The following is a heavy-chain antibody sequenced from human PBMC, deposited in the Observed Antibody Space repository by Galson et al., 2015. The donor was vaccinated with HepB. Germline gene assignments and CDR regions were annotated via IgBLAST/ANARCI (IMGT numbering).Heavy chain of an antibody. V-gene: IGHV5-51*01. CDR1: ENSFTNYW. CDR3: ARHLYYGSGSNWFDP. D-gene: IGHD3-10*01. CDR2: IRTTDSST. Sequence: QSGAEVKQPGESLKISCKGSENSFTNYWFGWVRQMPGKGLEWIAIIRTTDSSTMYSPSFQGQVTISLDKSVSTAYLQWSSLKASDTAMYYCARHLYYGSGSNWFDPWGQGTLVTVSS. J-gene: IGHJ5*02.